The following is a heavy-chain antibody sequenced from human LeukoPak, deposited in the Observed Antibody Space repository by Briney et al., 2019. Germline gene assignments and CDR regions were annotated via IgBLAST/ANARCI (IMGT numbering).Heavy chain of an antibody. D-gene: IGHD1-26*01. J-gene: IGHJ4*02. Sequence: GGSLRLSCAASGFTFSNHAIHWVRQAPGKGLEWVAVISYDDGTNKYYADSVEGRFTISRDNSKNTVFLHMNGLRPEDTAVYYCARDTGENGYYGLTEDYWGRGTLVTVSS. V-gene: IGHV3-30*04. CDR3: ARDTGENGYYGLTEDY. CDR2: ISYDDGTNK. CDR1: GFTFSNHA.